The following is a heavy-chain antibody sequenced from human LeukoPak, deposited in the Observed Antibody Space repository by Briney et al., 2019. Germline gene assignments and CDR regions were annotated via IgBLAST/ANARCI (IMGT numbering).Heavy chain of an antibody. CDR2: ITGGSDYI. J-gene: IGHJ4*02. CDR3: AKDKYHDSSGTFDY. Sequence: GGSLRLSCAASGFTFSRYSVNWVRQAPGKGLEWVSCITGGSDYIFYADSVRGRFTISRDNAKNSLYLQMNSLRAEDTAVYYCAKDKYHDSSGTFDYWGQGTLVTVSS. CDR1: GFTFSRYS. D-gene: IGHD3-22*01. V-gene: IGHV3-21*01.